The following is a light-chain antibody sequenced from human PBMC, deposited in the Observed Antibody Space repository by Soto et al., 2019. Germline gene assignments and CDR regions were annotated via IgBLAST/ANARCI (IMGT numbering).Light chain of an antibody. J-gene: IGLJ1*01. CDR2: DVS. CDR1: SSDVGSYNY. Sequence: QSALTQPASVSGSPGQSFTISCTGTSSDVGSYNYVSWYQHHPGKVPKLMIYDVSSRPSGVSNRFSGSKSGNTASLTISGLQTEDEADYYCSSYTTSETRVFGTGTKVTVL. CDR3: SSYTTSETRV. V-gene: IGLV2-14*03.